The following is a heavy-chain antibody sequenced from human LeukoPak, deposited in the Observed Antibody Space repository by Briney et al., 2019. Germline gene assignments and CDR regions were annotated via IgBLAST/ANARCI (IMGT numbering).Heavy chain of an antibody. J-gene: IGHJ6*02. V-gene: IGHV4-38-2*02. CDR2: IYHSGST. CDR1: GYSISSGYY. D-gene: IGHD2-15*01. Sequence: SETLSLTCTVSGYSISSGYYWGWIRQPPGKGLEWIGSIYHSGSTNYNPSLKSRVTISVDTSKNQFSLKLSSVTAADTAVYYCARIGGSWHLYGMDVWGQGTTVTVSS. CDR3: ARIGGSWHLYGMDV.